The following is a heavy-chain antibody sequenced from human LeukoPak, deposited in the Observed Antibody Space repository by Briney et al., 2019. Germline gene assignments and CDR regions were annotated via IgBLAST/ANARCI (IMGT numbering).Heavy chain of an antibody. CDR1: GGTFSSYA. CDR2: IIPIFGTA. CDR3: ARDAREPSYYYYYMDV. J-gene: IGHJ6*03. D-gene: IGHD1-26*01. Sequence: SVKVSCKASGGTFSSYAISWVRQAPGQGLEWMGGIIPIFGTANYAQKFQGRVTITADESTSTAYMELSSLRSEATAVYYCARDAREPSYYYYYMDVWGKGTTVTISS. V-gene: IGHV1-69*13.